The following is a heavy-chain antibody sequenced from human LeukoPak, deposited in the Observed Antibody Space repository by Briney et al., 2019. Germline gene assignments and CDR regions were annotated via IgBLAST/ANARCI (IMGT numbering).Heavy chain of an antibody. CDR1: GGSISGGSYY. V-gene: IGHV4-30-2*01. J-gene: IGHJ5*02. CDR3: ARKTGGDMNAWFDP. CDR2: IYHSGST. D-gene: IGHD3-16*01. Sequence: PSETLSLTCTVSGGSISGGSYYWNWIRQPPGKGLEWIGYIYHSGSTYYNPSLRSRVTISVDRSKNQFSLKLISVTAADTAVYYCARKTGGDMNAWFDPWGQGTLVTVSS.